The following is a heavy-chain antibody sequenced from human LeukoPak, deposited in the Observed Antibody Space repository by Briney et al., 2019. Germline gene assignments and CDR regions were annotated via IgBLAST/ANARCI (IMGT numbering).Heavy chain of an antibody. CDR2: ISSSASTI. J-gene: IGHJ4*02. CDR3: AGEVHTGIDY. D-gene: IGHD1-14*01. V-gene: IGHV3-11*01. CDR1: GFTFGDYY. Sequence: PGGSLRLSCAASGFTFGDYYMSWIRQAPGKGLEWVSYISSSASTIHYADSVKGRFTISRDNAKNSLYLQMNSLRAEDSAVYYCAGEVHTGIDYWGQGTLVTVSS.